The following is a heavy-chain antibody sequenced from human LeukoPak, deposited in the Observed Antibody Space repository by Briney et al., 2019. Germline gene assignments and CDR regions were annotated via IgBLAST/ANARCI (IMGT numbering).Heavy chain of an antibody. J-gene: IGHJ5*02. CDR3: ARDRGVRGVRWFDP. Sequence: GGSLRHSCAASGFTFSSYAMSWVRQAPGKGLEWVSAISGSGGSTYYADSVKGRFTISRDNSKNTLYLQMNSLRAEDTAVYYCARDRGVRGVRWFDPWGQGTLVTVSS. V-gene: IGHV3-23*01. CDR1: GFTFSSYA. CDR2: ISGSGGST. D-gene: IGHD3-10*01.